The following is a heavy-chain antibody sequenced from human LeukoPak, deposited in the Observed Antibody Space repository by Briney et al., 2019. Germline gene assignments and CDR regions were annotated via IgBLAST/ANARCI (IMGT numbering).Heavy chain of an antibody. CDR3: ARVRHNSSADY. CDR2: IHYSGST. Sequence: SETLSLTCTVSGVSISSGGYYWSWIRQHPGKGLEWIGYIHYSGSTYYNPSLKSRVTILVDTSKSQFSLKLSSVTAADTAVYYCARVRHNSSADYWGQGTLVTVSS. D-gene: IGHD2/OR15-2a*01. J-gene: IGHJ4*02. CDR1: GVSISSGGYY. V-gene: IGHV4-31*03.